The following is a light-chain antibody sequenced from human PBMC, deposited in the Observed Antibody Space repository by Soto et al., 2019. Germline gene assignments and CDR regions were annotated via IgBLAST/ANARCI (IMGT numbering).Light chain of an antibody. Sequence: EIVMTQSPATLSVSPGERATLSCRASQSVSSNLAWYQQKPGQAPRLLIYGSSTRATGIPARFSGSGSGTEFTLPISSLQSEDFVVYYCQQYNNWPPLTFGGGTKVEI. J-gene: IGKJ4*01. CDR1: QSVSSN. CDR2: GSS. V-gene: IGKV3-15*01. CDR3: QQYNNWPPLT.